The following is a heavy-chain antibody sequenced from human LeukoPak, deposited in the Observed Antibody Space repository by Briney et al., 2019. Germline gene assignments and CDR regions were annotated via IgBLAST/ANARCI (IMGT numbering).Heavy chain of an antibody. V-gene: IGHV3-48*03. D-gene: IGHD3-10*01. CDR3: ARDALYYYGSGYMDV. CDR1: GFTFSSYE. CDR2: ISSSGSTI. J-gene: IGHJ6*03. Sequence: PGGSLRLSCAASGFTFSSYEMNWVRQAPGKGLEWVSYISSSGSTIYYADSVKGRFTISRDNAKNSLHLQMNSLRAEDTAVYYCARDALYYYGSGYMDVWGKGTTVTISS.